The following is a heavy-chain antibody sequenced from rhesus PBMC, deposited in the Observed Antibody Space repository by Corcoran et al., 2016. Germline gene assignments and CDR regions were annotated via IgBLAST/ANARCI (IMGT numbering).Heavy chain of an antibody. V-gene: IGHV4S12*01. J-gene: IGHJ4*01. CDR2: IYSNSEST. Sequence: QVQLQESGPGVVKPSETLSLPCTVSGGTISRGYYYWPWIRQPPGKGLEWIGGIYSNSESTNYNPSLKSRVTISKDTSKNQFSLKVSSVTATDTAVYYCARDPWGSYYIDYWGQGVLVTVSS. CDR3: ARDPWGSYYIDY. CDR1: GGTISRGYYY. D-gene: IGHD5-42*01.